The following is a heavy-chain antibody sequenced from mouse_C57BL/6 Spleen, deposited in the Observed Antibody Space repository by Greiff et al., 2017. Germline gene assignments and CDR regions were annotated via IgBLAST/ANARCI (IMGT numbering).Heavy chain of an antibody. CDR1: GYTFTDYE. CDR2: IDPETGGT. V-gene: IGHV1-15*01. CDR3: TRWDYGSSFYAMDY. J-gene: IGHJ4*01. D-gene: IGHD1-1*01. Sequence: VKLMESGAELVRPGASVTLSCKASGYTFTDYEMHWVKQTPVHGLEWIGAIDPETGGTAYNQKFKGKAILTADKSSSTAYMELRSLTSEDSAVYYCTRWDYGSSFYAMDYWGQGTSVTVSS.